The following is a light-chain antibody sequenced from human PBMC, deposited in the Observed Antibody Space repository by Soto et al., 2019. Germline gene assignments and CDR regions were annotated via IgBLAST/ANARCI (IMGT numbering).Light chain of an antibody. CDR2: SDD. J-gene: IGLJ2*01. CDR3: QSYDSSLSAYAV. V-gene: IGLV1-47*02. CDR1: NSNIGSNF. Sequence: QSVLTQPPSASGTPGQTVTISCSGNNSNIGSNFVFWYQQFPGTAPKLLIHSDDQRPSGVPDRFSGSKSDTSASLAITGLQAEDEADYYCQSYDSSLSAYAVFGGGTKLTVL.